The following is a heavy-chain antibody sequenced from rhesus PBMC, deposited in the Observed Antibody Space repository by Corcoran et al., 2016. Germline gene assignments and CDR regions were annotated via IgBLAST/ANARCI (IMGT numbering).Heavy chain of an antibody. J-gene: IGHJ4*01. Sequence: QVQLQESGTGLVKPSETLSLTCAVSGGSISSSYYYWSWIRQAPGKGLEWIGYISYSGSTSYNPSLKSRVTISRDTSKNQFSLKLSSVTTADTAVYYCARPGGIAAAGTFDYWGQGVLVTVSS. V-gene: IGHV4-122*02. D-gene: IGHD6-31*01. CDR1: GGSISSSYYY. CDR2: ISYSGST. CDR3: ARPGGIAAAGTFDY.